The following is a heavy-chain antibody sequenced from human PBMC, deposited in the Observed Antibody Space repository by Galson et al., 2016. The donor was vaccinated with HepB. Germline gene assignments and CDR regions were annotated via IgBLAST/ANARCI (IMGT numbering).Heavy chain of an antibody. CDR1: RFTFSSYW. CDR2: IKEDGSEK. CDR3: ARVGILTHSGRNYYYYGMDV. D-gene: IGHD3-9*01. J-gene: IGHJ6*02. V-gene: IGHV3-7*03. Sequence: SLRLSCAASRFTFSSYWMSWVRQAPGKGLEWVANIKEDGSEKDYVDSVKGRFTISRDNAKKSLNLQMNSLRAEDTAVYYCARVGILTHSGRNYYYYGMDVWGQGTTVTVAS.